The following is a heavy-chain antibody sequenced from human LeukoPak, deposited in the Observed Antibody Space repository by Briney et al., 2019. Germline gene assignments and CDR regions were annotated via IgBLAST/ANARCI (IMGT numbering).Heavy chain of an antibody. CDR1: GGSISSGSYY. V-gene: IGHV4-61*02. CDR2: IYTSGST. D-gene: IGHD4-17*01. CDR3: ARGEDDYGDYVHDY. J-gene: IGHJ4*02. Sequence: ASETLSLTCTVSGGSISSGSYYWSWIRQPAGKGLEWIGRIYTSGSTNYNPSLKSRVTISVDTSKNRSSLKLSSVTAADTAVYYCARGEDDYGDYVHDYWGQGTLVTVSS.